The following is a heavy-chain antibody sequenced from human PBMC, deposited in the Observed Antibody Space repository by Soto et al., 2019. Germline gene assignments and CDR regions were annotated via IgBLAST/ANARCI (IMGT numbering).Heavy chain of an antibody. V-gene: IGHV1-2*02. D-gene: IGHD6-13*01. CDR3: ARELTAAAGTT. J-gene: IGHJ5*02. CDR1: GYTFTGYY. Sequence: ASVEVSCTASGYTFTGYYMHWVRQAPGQGLEWMGWINPNSGGTNYAQKFQGRVTMTRDTSISTAYMELSRLGSDGTAVYYCARELTAAAGTTWGQGTLVTVSS. CDR2: INPNSGGT.